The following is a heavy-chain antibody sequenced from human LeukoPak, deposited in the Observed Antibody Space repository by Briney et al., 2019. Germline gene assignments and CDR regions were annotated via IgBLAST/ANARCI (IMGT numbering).Heavy chain of an antibody. Sequence: GGSLRLSCAGSGFTFSSHVMNWVRQAPGQGLEWVASIKEDGSEKHYVDSVKGRFTISRDNGKNSLYLQMNSLRAEDTAVYYCARDSGWWRFDFWGQGTLVTVSS. CDR1: GFTFSSHV. CDR2: IKEDGSEK. V-gene: IGHV3-7*03. J-gene: IGHJ4*02. D-gene: IGHD6-13*01. CDR3: ARDSGWWRFDF.